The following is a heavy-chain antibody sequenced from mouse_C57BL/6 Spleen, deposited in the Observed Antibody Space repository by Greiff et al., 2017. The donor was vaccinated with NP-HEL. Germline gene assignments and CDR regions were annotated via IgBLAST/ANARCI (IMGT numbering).Heavy chain of an antibody. Sequence: EVHLVESGGGLVQPGGSLKLSCAASGFTFSDYYMYWVRQTPEKRLEWVAYISNGGGSTYYPDTVKGRFTISRDNAKNTLYLQMSRLKSEDTAMYYCARDYYGSSYAGAWFAYWGQGTLVTVSA. CDR1: GFTFSDYY. D-gene: IGHD1-1*01. CDR3: ARDYYGSSYAGAWFAY. J-gene: IGHJ3*01. CDR2: ISNGGGST. V-gene: IGHV5-12*01.